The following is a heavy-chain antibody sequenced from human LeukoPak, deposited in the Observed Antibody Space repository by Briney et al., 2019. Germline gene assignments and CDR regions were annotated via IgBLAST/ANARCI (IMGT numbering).Heavy chain of an antibody. CDR2: ISYDGSNK. V-gene: IGHV3-30*18. CDR3: AKESSYGDYEAYYFDY. Sequence: GGSLRLSCAASGFTFSSYGMHWVRQAPGKGLEWVAVISYDGSNKYYADSVKGRFTISRDNSKNTLYLQMNSLRAEDTAVYYCAKESSYGDYEAYYFDYWGQGTLVTVSS. CDR1: GFTFSSYG. D-gene: IGHD4-17*01. J-gene: IGHJ4*02.